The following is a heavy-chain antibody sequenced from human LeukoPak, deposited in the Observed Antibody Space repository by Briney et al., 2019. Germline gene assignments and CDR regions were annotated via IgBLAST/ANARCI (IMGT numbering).Heavy chain of an antibody. CDR3: ARSGYYDSSGYYTLDGMDV. Sequence: ASVKVSCKASGYTFPSYFMHWVRQAPGQGLEWMEWISAYNGNTNYAQKLQGRVTMTTDTSTSTAYMELRSPRSDDTAVYYCARSGYYDSSGYYTLDGMDVWGQGTTVTVSS. CDR1: GYTFPSYF. CDR2: ISAYNGNT. V-gene: IGHV1-18*04. J-gene: IGHJ6*02. D-gene: IGHD3-22*01.